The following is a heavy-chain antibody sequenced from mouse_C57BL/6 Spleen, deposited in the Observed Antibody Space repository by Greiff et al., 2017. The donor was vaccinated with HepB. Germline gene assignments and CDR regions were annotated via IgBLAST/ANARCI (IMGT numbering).Heavy chain of an antibody. CDR2: IYPRSGNT. V-gene: IGHV1-81*01. J-gene: IGHJ4*01. D-gene: IGHD1-1*01. Sequence: QVQLQQSGAELARPGASVKLSCKASGYTFTSYGISWVKQRTGQGLEWIGEIYPRSGNTYYNEKFKGKATLTADKSSSTAYMELRSMTSEDSAVYFCARFCYGSSPNYYAMDYWGQGTSVTVSS. CDR1: GYTFTSYG. CDR3: ARFCYGSSPNYYAMDY.